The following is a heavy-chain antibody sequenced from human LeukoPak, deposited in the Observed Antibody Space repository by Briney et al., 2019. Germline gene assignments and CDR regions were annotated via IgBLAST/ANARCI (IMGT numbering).Heavy chain of an antibody. CDR1: GGSICSGGYY. V-gene: IGHV4-31*03. J-gene: IGHJ5*02. CDR2: IFYSGST. D-gene: IGHD6-13*01. Sequence: PSETLSLTCTVSGGSICSGGYYWSWIRQHPGKGLEWIGFIFYSGSTHYNPSLKSRVTISIDTSKNQFSLKLGSVTAADTTVYYCARDHYSSTWYRSNWIDPWGQGTLVTVSS. CDR3: ARDHYSSTWYRSNWIDP.